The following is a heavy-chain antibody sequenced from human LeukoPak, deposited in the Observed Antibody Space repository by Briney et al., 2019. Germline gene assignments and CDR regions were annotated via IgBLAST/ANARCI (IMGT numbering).Heavy chain of an antibody. Sequence: PGGSLRLSCAASGFTFSSYGMNWVRQAPGKGLEWVSYIYSSSTIYYAEYVRGRFTISRDNAKNSLYLQMNSRGDEDTALYDCARDLRGDYWGQGTLVTVSS. CDR1: GFTFSSYG. CDR2: IYSSSTI. CDR3: ARDLRGDY. V-gene: IGHV3-48*02. J-gene: IGHJ4*02.